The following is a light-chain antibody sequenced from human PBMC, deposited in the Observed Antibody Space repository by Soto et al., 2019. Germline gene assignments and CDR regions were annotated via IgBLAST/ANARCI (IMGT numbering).Light chain of an antibody. Sequence: EIQMTQSPCSLCASLRDRVTITCRASQSISSYLNWYQQKPGKAPKLLIYAASSLQSGVPSRFSGSGSGTDFTLPISSLQPEDFATYYCQQSYSTPPTFGQRTKV. CDR3: QQSYSTPPT. V-gene: IGKV1-39*01. J-gene: IGKJ1*01. CDR2: AAS. CDR1: QSISSY.